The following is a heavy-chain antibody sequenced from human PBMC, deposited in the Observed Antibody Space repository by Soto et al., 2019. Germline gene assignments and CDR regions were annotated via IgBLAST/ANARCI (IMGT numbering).Heavy chain of an antibody. D-gene: IGHD6-25*01. CDR1: GYTFANYG. J-gene: IGHJ4*02. CDR2: ISAYNGNT. CDR3: ARDDRTAGHGSYAYFDY. Sequence: QVQLVQSGAEVKKPGASVKVSCKASGYTFANYGISWVRRAPGQGLEWMAWISAYNGNTNHAQKRQGRVTLTTDTSTSTAYFELSSLRSDDTAVYYCARDDRTAGHGSYAYFDYWGQGTLVTVSS. V-gene: IGHV1-18*01.